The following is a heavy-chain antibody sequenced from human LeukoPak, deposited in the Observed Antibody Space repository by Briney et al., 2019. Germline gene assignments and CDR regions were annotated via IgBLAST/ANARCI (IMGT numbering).Heavy chain of an antibody. CDR1: GFTFSSYG. CDR2: IWYDGSNK. CDR3: AREPPASIAVATMGWYFDL. D-gene: IGHD6-19*01. Sequence: GGSLRLSCAASGFTFSSYGIHWVRQAPGKGLEWVAVIWYDGSNKHYADSVKGPFTISRDNSKNTLYLQMNSLRAEDTAVYYCAREPPASIAVATMGWYFDLWGRGTLVTVSS. J-gene: IGHJ2*01. V-gene: IGHV3-33*01.